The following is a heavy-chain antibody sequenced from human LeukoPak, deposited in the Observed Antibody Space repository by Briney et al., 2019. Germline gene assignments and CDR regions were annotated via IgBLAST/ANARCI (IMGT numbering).Heavy chain of an antibody. CDR1: GFTFNSYN. V-gene: IGHV3-21*01. CDR3: ARDPGTIEVAATADY. CDR2: ISSSSSYI. Sequence: GGSLRLSCAASGFTFNSYNMNWVRPAPGKGLEWVSSISSSSSYIYYADSVKGRFTISRDNAKNSLYLQMNSLRAEDTAVYYCARDPGTIEVAATADYWGQGTLVTVSS. D-gene: IGHD6-19*01. J-gene: IGHJ4*02.